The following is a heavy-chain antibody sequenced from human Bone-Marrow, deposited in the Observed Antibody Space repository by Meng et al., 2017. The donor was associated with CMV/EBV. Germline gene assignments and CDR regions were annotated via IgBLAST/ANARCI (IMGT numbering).Heavy chain of an antibody. J-gene: IGHJ4*02. CDR2: IYPGDSDT. Sequence: GVSLKIFFKGSGYSFTSYWIGWVRPMPGKGLEWMGIIYPGDSDTRYSPSFQGQVTISADKSISTAYLQWSSLKASDTAMSYCARHLGGTTLGYWGQGTLVTASS. CDR3: ARHLGGTTLGY. CDR1: GYSFTSYW. D-gene: IGHD2/OR15-2a*01. V-gene: IGHV5-51*01.